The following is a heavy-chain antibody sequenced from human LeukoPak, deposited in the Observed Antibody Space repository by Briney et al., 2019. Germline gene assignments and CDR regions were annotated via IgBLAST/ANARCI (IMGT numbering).Heavy chain of an antibody. CDR2: IRYVGSNK. V-gene: IGHV3-30*02. Sequence: GGSLRLSCAASGFTFSSYGMHWVRQAPGKGLEWVAFIRYVGSNKYYADSVKGRFTISRDNSKNTLYLQMNSLRAEDTAVYYCAKDLDIVVVPAATPPDYWGQGTLVTVSS. CDR1: GFTFSSYG. J-gene: IGHJ4*02. CDR3: AKDLDIVVVPAATPPDY. D-gene: IGHD2-2*02.